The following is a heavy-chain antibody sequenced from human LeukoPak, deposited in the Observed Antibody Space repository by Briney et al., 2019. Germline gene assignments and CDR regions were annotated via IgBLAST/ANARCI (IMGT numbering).Heavy chain of an antibody. CDR3: AKDIPPYE. CDR1: GFTFDDYA. J-gene: IGHJ4*02. D-gene: IGHD2-21*01. V-gene: IGHV3-9*01. Sequence: GGSLRLSCAASGFTFDDYAMHWVRQAPGKGLEWVSGISWNSGSIGYADSVKGRFTISRDNAKNSLYLQMNSLRAEDTALYYCAKDIPPYEWGQGTLSPSPQ. CDR2: ISWNSGSI.